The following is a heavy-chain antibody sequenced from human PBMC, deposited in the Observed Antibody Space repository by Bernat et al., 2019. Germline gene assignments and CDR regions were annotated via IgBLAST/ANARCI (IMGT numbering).Heavy chain of an antibody. D-gene: IGHD2-21*02. J-gene: IGHJ4*02. CDR3: ARLNVVTTSHYFDY. V-gene: IGHV1-2*02. CDR2: INPNSGDT. Sequence: QVQLVQSGAEVKKPGASVKVSCKASGYTFTGYYMHWVRQAPGQGLEWMGWINPNSGDTNFAQKFQGRVAMTRDTSISTDYMELRRLRSDDTAVYYCARLNVVTTSHYFDYWGQGTLVTVSS. CDR1: GYTFTGYY.